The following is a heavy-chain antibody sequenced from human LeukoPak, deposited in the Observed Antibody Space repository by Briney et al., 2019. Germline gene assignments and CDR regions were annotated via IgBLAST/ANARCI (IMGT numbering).Heavy chain of an antibody. CDR3: ANLIGTYRPFDY. CDR1: GFLVSSKY. CDR2: IYSGGST. D-gene: IGHD1-26*01. J-gene: IGHJ4*02. V-gene: IGHV3-53*01. Sequence: GGSLRLSCAASGFLVSSKYMSWVRQAPGKGLEWVSVIYSGGSTYYADSVRGRFSISRDNSKNTLYLQMNSLRAEDTAVYYCANLIGTYRPFDYWGRGTLVTVSS.